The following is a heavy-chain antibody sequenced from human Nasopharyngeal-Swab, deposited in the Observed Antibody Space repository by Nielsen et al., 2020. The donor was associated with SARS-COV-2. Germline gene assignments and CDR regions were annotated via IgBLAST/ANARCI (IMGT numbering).Heavy chain of an antibody. D-gene: IGHD3-16*01. CDR3: ARDLGGHTDY. V-gene: IGHV3-30-3*01. J-gene: IGHJ4*02. CDR1: GFTFSSYA. CDR2: ISYDGSNK. Sequence: GESLRLSCAASGFTFSSYAMHWVRQAPGKGLEWVAVISYDGSNKYYADSVKGRFTISRDNSKNTLYLQMNSLRAEDTAVYYCARDLGGHTDYWGQGTLVTVSS.